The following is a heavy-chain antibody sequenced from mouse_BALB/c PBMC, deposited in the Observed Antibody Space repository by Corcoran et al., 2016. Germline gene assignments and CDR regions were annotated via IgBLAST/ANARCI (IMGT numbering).Heavy chain of an antibody. CDR2: INYDGGF. J-gene: IGHJ2*01. CDR3: AGGLSSNFFDS. CDR1: GFSIPSGYY. D-gene: IGHD1-3*01. V-gene: IGHV3-6*01. Sequence: DVQLQESGPGLVKPSQSLSLTCSVTGFSIPSGYYWNWIRQFPGNKLEWMAYINYDGGFSYNPSLENRLSITRDTSKNQFFLGLNAVTNEDTATYYCAGGLSSNFFDSWGHGTTLPVSS.